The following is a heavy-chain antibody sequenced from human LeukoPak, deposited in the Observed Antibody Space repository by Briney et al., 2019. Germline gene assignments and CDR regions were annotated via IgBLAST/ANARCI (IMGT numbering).Heavy chain of an antibody. CDR1: GLTLGNYW. D-gene: IGHD4/OR15-4a*01. J-gene: IGHJ4*02. CDR2: INLDGGDK. Sequence: PGGSLRLSCAASGLTLGNYWMSWVRQAPGKGVVWVANINLDGGDKSYVGSVKGRFTISRDNAKNSLYLQMNSLGAEDTAVYYCARDYDYSLDYWGQGTLVTVSS. CDR3: ARDYDYSLDY. V-gene: IGHV3-7*01.